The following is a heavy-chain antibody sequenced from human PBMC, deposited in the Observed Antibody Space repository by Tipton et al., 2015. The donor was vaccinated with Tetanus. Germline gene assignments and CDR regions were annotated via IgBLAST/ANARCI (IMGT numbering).Heavy chain of an antibody. CDR1: GYTFTSYY. D-gene: IGHD3-3*01. CDR3: ARDFFGSGYSHSPYGMDV. V-gene: IGHV1-46*01. CDR2: INPSGGST. J-gene: IGHJ6*02. Sequence: QLVQSGAEVKKPGASVKVSCKASGYTFTSYYMHWVRQAPGQGLEWMGIINPSGGSTSYAQKFQGRVTMTRDTSTSTVYMELSSLRSEDTAVYYCARDFFGSGYSHSPYGMDVWGQGTTVTVSS.